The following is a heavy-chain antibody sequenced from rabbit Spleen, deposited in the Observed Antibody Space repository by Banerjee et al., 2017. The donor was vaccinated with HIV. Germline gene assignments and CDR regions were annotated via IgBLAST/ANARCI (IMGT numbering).Heavy chain of an antibody. J-gene: IGHJ6*01. CDR1: GVSFSISSY. D-gene: IGHD1-1*01. CDR3: ARDTSSSFSSYGMDL. CDR2: IDAGSSTFT. V-gene: IGHV1S40*01. Sequence: QSLEESGGDLVKPGASLTLTCTASGVSFSISSYMCWVRQAPGKGLEWIACIDAGSSTFTYYATWAKGRFTISKTSSTTVTLQMTRLTAADTATYFCARDTSSSFSSYGMDLWDPGTLVTVS.